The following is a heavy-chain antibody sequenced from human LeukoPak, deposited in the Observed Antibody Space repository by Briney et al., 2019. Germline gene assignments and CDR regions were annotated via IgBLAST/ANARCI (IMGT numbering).Heavy chain of an antibody. V-gene: IGHV3-21*01. CDR3: ARLVVPAAIHSDY. Sequence: GGSLRLSCAASGFTFSSYSMNWVRQAPGKGLEWVSSISSSSSYIYYADSVKGRFTISRDNAQNSLYLQMNSLRDEDTAVYYCARLVVPAAIHSDYWGQGTLVTVSS. CDR2: ISSSSSYI. CDR1: GFTFSSYS. D-gene: IGHD2-2*01. J-gene: IGHJ4*02.